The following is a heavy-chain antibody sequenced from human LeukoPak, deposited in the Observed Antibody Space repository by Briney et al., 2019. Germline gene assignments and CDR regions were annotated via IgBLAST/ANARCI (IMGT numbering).Heavy chain of an antibody. CDR3: ARDVEVPLFDY. Sequence: GSLRLSCAASGFTVTDNYMNWVHQSSGKGLEWVSVIYGGGDTNYADSVKGRFIISRDNAKNSLYLQMNSLRAEDTAVYYCARDVEVPLFDYWGQGTLVTVSS. CDR2: IYGGGDT. D-gene: IGHD2-2*01. CDR1: GFTVTDNY. J-gene: IGHJ4*02. V-gene: IGHV3-53*01.